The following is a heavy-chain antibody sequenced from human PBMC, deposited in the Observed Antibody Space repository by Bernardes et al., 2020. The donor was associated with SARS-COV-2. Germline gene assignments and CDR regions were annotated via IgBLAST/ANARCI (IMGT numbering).Heavy chain of an antibody. J-gene: IGHJ3*02. D-gene: IGHD3-22*01. V-gene: IGHV3-23*01. CDR1: GFTFSSYA. CDR2: ISGSGGST. Sequence: GGSLRLSCAASGFTFSSYAMSWVRQAPGKGLEWVSAISGSGGSTYYADSVKGRFTISRDNSKNTLYLQMNSLRAEDTAVYYCARSGYYDSSGYYLAFDIWGQGTMVTVSS. CDR3: ARSGYYDSSGYYLAFDI.